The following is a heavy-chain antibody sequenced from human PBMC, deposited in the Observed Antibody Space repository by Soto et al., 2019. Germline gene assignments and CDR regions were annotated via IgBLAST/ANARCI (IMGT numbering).Heavy chain of an antibody. J-gene: IGHJ5*02. V-gene: IGHV3-48*02. CDR2: ISSSGSTI. D-gene: IGHD4-17*01. CDR3: ARSLFGAYSNWFDP. Sequence: EVQLVESGGGLVQPGGSLRLPCAASGFTFSTYSMIWVRQAPGKGLEWLSYISSSGSTIYYADSVKGRFTISRDNAKNALYLQRNSLRDEDTAMYYCARSLFGAYSNWFDPWGQGTLVTVSS. CDR1: GFTFSTYS.